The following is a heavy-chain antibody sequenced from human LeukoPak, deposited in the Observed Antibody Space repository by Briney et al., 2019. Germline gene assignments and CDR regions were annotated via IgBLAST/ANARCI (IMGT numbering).Heavy chain of an antibody. Sequence: PSGTLSLTCAVSGGSISSSNWWSWVRQPPGKGLEWIGEIFHSGSTNYNPSLKSRVTISIDKSKNQFSLKLSSVTAADTAVYYCASGPTNYDILTGYRGKAFDIWGQGTMVTVSS. CDR1: GGSISSSNW. J-gene: IGHJ3*02. CDR3: ASGPTNYDILTGYRGKAFDI. D-gene: IGHD3-9*01. V-gene: IGHV4-4*02. CDR2: IFHSGST.